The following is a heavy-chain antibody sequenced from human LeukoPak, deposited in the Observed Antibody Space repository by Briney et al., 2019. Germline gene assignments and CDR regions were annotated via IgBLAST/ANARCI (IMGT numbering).Heavy chain of an antibody. CDR1: GFTFSSYA. D-gene: IGHD6-19*01. J-gene: IGHJ4*02. Sequence: GGSLRFSCAASGFTFSSYAMSWVRQAPGKGLEWVSAISGSGGSTYYADSVKGRFTISRDNSKNTLYLQMNSLRAEDTAVYYCAKDLGSGWYVAYFDYWGQGTLVTVSS. CDR3: AKDLGSGWYVAYFDY. V-gene: IGHV3-23*01. CDR2: ISGSGGST.